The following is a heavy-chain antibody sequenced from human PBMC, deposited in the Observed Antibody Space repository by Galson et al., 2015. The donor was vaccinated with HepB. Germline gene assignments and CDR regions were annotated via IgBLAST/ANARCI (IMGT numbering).Heavy chain of an antibody. V-gene: IGHV3-23*01. CDR3: AKDAKSVLLWFGELLDY. D-gene: IGHD3-10*01. J-gene: IGHJ4*02. Sequence: SLRLSCAASGFTFSSYSMNWVRQAPGKGLEWVSAISGGAGSTYYADSVKGRFTISRDNSKNTLYLQMNSLRAEDTAVYYCAKDAKSVLLWFGELLDYWGQGTLVTVSS. CDR2: ISGGAGST. CDR1: GFTFSSYS.